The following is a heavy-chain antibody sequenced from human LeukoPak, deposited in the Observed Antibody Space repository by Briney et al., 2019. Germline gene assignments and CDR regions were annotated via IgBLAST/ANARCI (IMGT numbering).Heavy chain of an antibody. D-gene: IGHD6-13*01. V-gene: IGHV1-3*01. Sequence: GASVKDSCKASGYTFTSYAMHWVRQAPGQRLEWMGWINAGNGNTKYSQKFQGRVTITRDTSASTAYMELSSLRSEDTAVYYCARADLNSSSWSGWFDPWGQGTLVTVSS. J-gene: IGHJ5*02. CDR2: INAGNGNT. CDR1: GYTFTSYA. CDR3: ARADLNSSSWSGWFDP.